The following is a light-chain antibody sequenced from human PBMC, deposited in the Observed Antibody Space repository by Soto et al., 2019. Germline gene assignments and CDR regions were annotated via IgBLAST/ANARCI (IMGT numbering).Light chain of an antibody. J-gene: IGKJ4*01. CDR3: QQYADVPLT. CDR1: QGISTY. Sequence: DIQMSQTPSSLSASVGGSVTITCQASQGISTYVNWYQQKAGKAPKILIYDTSNLEPGVPSRFSGSRSGTHFTFTITSLQPEDLATYYCQQYADVPLTFGGGTKVDTK. CDR2: DTS. V-gene: IGKV1-33*01.